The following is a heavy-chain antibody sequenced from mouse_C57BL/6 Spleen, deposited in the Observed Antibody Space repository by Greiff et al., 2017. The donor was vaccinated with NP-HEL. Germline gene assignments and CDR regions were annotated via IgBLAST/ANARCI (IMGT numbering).Heavy chain of an antibody. D-gene: IGHD1-1*01. J-gene: IGHJ2*01. Sequence: EVQLQQSGPELVKPGASVKISCKASGYTFTDYYMNWVKQSHGKSLEWIGDINPNNGGTSYNQKFKGKATLTVDKSSSTAYMELRSLTSEDSAVYYCAREIYYYGSSYDYWGQGTTLTVSS. CDR2: INPNNGGT. CDR1: GYTFTDYY. CDR3: AREIYYYGSSYDY. V-gene: IGHV1-26*01.